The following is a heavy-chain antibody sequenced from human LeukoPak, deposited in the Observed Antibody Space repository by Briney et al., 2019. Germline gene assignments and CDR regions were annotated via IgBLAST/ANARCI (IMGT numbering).Heavy chain of an antibody. V-gene: IGHV3-7*03. CDR3: AREGTGLLWFGESHFAD. CDR2: IKQDGSEK. CDR1: GFTFSSYW. D-gene: IGHD3-10*01. Sequence: PGGSLRLSCAASGFTFSSYWMSWVRQAPGKGLEWVANIKQDGSEKYYVDSVKGRFTISRDNAKNSLYLQMNSLRAEDTAVYYCAREGTGLLWFGESHFADWGQGTLVTVSS. J-gene: IGHJ4*02.